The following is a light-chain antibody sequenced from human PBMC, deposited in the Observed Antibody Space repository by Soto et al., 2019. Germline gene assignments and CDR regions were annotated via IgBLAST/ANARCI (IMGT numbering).Light chain of an antibody. CDR3: CSYAGGTSVV. Sequence: QSALTQPASVSGSPGQSITISCTGSSSDVGRYNLVSWYQLHPGKAPKLIIYEDIERPSGVSNRFSGSKSGNTASLTISGLQTEDEADYYCCSYAGGTSVVFGGGTKVTVL. CDR1: SSDVGRYNL. J-gene: IGLJ2*01. V-gene: IGLV2-23*01. CDR2: EDI.